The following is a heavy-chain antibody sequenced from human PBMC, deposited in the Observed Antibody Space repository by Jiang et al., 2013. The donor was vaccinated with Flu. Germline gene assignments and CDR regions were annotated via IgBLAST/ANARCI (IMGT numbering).Heavy chain of an antibody. CDR1: GGSVSSGSYY. CDR2: IYYSGST. V-gene: IGHV4-61*01. CDR3: ARHSTSYAYFDY. J-gene: IGHJ4*02. D-gene: IGHD4-17*01. Sequence: LLKPSETLSLTCTVSGGSVSSGSYYWSWIRQPPGKGLEWIGYIYYSGSTNYNPSLKSRVTISVDTSKNQFSLKLSSVTAADTAVYYCARHSTSYAYFDYWGQGTLVTVSS.